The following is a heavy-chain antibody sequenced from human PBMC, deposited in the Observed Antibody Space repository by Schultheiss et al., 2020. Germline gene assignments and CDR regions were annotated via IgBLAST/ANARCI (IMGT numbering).Heavy chain of an antibody. D-gene: IGHD5-18*01. CDR3: ARLSPRGYSYGY. CDR1: GGSISSYY. CDR2: IYYSGST. V-gene: IGHV4-59*05. Sequence: SETLSLTCTVSGGSISSYYWSWIRQPPGKGLEWIGSIYYSGSTYYNPSLKSRVTISVDTSKNQFSLKLSSVTAADTAVYYCARLSPRGYSYGYWGQGTLVTVSS. J-gene: IGHJ4*02.